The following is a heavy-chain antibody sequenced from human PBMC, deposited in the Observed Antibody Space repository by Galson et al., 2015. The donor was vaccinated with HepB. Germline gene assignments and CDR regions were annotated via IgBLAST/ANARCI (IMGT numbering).Heavy chain of an antibody. J-gene: IGHJ4*02. CDR1: GFSITTEYTG. CDR2: IYWDGNK. D-gene: IGHD3-9*01. Sequence: PALVKPTQTLTLTCTLSGFSITTEYTGVGWIRQPPGKALEWLALIYWDGNKYYSPFLKSRLTITTDTSENQVVLKMTNMDPVDTATYYCGHTAGWLADSWGQGTPVTVSS. CDR3: GHTAGWLADS. V-gene: IGHV2-5*02.